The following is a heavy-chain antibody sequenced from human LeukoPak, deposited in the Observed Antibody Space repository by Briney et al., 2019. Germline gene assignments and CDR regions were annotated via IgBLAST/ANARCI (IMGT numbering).Heavy chain of an antibody. Sequence: PGGSLRLSCAASGFTFSDYYMSWIRQAPGKGLEWVSYISSSGSTIYYADSVKGRFTISRDNAKNSLYLQMNSLRAEDTAVYYCARDKPWNDDDWGAFDIWGQGTMVTVSS. J-gene: IGHJ3*02. CDR2: ISSSGSTI. CDR3: ARDKPWNDDDWGAFDI. CDR1: GFTFSDYY. D-gene: IGHD1-1*01. V-gene: IGHV3-11*04.